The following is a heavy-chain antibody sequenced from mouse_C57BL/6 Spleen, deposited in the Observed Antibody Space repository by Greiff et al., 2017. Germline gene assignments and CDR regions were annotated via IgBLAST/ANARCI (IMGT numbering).Heavy chain of an antibody. CDR1: GYAFSSYW. V-gene: IGHV1-80*01. Sequence: QVQLQQSGAELVKPGASVKISCKASGYAFSSYWMNWVKQRPGKGLEWIGQIYPGDGDTNYNGKFKGKATLTADKSSSTAYMQLSSLTSEDSAVYFCARLGWEYDYDRFAYWGQGTLVTVSA. J-gene: IGHJ3*01. CDR3: ARLGWEYDYDRFAY. D-gene: IGHD2-4*01. CDR2: IYPGDGDT.